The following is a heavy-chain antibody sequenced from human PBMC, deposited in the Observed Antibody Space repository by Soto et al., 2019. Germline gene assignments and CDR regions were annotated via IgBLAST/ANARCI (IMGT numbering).Heavy chain of an antibody. D-gene: IGHD6-13*01. V-gene: IGHV4-30-2*05. CDR3: ARDSPDIIPSSSSWFDP. Sequence: SETLSLTCAVSGGSISSGGYSWSWIRQPPGKGLEWIGYIYHSGSTYYNPSLKSRVTISVDTSKNQFSLKLSPVTAADTAVYYCARDSPDIIPSSSSWFDPWGQGTLVTVSS. J-gene: IGHJ5*02. CDR2: IYHSGST. CDR1: GGSISSGGYS.